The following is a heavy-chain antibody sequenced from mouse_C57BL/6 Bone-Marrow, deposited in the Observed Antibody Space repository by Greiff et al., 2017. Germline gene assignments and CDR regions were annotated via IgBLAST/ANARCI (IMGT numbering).Heavy chain of an antibody. V-gene: IGHV5-17*01. Sequence: EVQVVESGGGLVKPGGSLKLSCAASGFTFSDYGMHWVRQAPEKGLEWVAYISSGSSTIYYADTVKGRFTISRDNAKNTLFLQMTSLRSEDTAMYYCARTLYGSTLYYFDYWGQGTTLTVSS. CDR1: GFTFSDYG. CDR3: ARTLYGSTLYYFDY. CDR2: ISSGSSTI. J-gene: IGHJ2*01. D-gene: IGHD1-1*01.